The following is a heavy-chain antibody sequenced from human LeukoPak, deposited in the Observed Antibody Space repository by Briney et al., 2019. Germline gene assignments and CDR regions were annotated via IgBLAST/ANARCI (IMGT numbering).Heavy chain of an antibody. Sequence: PSETLSLTCAVSGYSISSGYYWGWIRQPPGKGLEWIGSMHHSGKAYYNPSLRSRVTISLDTSKNQLSVNLISVTAADTAVYYCAREWYCNSTSCHYYFEYWGQGTLVTVSS. V-gene: IGHV4-38-2*02. CDR3: AREWYCNSTSCHYYFEY. CDR2: MHHSGKA. CDR1: GYSISSGYY. J-gene: IGHJ4*02. D-gene: IGHD2-2*01.